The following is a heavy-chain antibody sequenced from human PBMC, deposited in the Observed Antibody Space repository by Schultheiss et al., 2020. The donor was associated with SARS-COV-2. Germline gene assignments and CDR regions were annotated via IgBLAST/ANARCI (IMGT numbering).Heavy chain of an antibody. J-gene: IGHJ3*02. CDR2: ISGSGGST. D-gene: IGHD3-22*01. Sequence: GESLKISCAASGFTFSTYWMTWVRQAPGKGLEWVSAISGSGGSTYYADSVKGRFTISRDNSKNTLYLQMNSLRAEDTAVYYCARTYYYDSSGYYGGQVVITAVAFDIWGQGTMVTVSS. V-gene: IGHV3-23*01. CDR1: GFTFSTYW. CDR3: ARTYYYDSSGYYGGQVVITAVAFDI.